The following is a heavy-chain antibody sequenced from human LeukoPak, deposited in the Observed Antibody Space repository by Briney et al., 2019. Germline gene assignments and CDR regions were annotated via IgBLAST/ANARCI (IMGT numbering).Heavy chain of an antibody. Sequence: SETLSLTCTVSGGSISSYYWSWIRQPPGKGLEWIGYIYYSGSTNYNPSLKSRVTISVDTSKNQFSLKLSSVTAADTAVYYCARQEGTDYFDYWGQGTLVTVSS. CDR1: GGSISSYY. J-gene: IGHJ4*02. CDR2: IYYSGST. CDR3: ARQEGTDYFDY. D-gene: IGHD3-10*01. V-gene: IGHV4-59*08.